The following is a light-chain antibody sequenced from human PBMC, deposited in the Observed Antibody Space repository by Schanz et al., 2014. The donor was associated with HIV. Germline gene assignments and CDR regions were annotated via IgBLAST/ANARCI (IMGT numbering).Light chain of an antibody. J-gene: IGLJ1*01. CDR3: SSKRSGDTTPFV. CDR2: DVS. V-gene: IGLV2-14*01. CDR1: SSDVGGYNY. Sequence: QSALTQPASVSGSPGQSITISCTGTSSDVGGYNYVSWYQQYPGKAPKLMIYDVSNRPSGVSNRFSGSKSGNTASLTISGLQAEDEADCYCSSKRSGDTTPFVFGSGAQLTV.